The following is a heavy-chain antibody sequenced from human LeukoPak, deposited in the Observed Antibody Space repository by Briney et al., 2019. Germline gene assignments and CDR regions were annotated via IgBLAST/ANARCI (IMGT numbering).Heavy chain of an antibody. CDR1: GFTFYSYG. CDR3: AKDPYRVVVATGNYLDP. Sequence: GGSLRLSCAASGFTFYSYGMHWVRQAPGKGLEWVAVISHDGSNIHYGDSVKGRFTIPRDNSKNTLYLQMNSLRAEDTAVYYCAKDPYRVVVATGNYLDPWGQGTLVTVSS. D-gene: IGHD2-15*01. J-gene: IGHJ5*02. V-gene: IGHV3-30*18. CDR2: ISHDGSNI.